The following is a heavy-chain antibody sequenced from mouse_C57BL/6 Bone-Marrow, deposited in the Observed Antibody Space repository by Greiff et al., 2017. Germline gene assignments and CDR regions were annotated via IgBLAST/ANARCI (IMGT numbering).Heavy chain of an antibody. CDR3: TTPRTTVAAPWFAY. CDR1: GFNIKDDY. CDR2: IDPENGDT. Sequence: VQLKESGAELVRPGASVKLSCTASGFNIKDDYMHWVKQRPEQGLEWIGWIDPENGDTEYASKFQGKATITADTSSNPAYLQLSSLTSEDTAVYYCTTPRTTVAAPWFAYWGQGTLVTVSA. D-gene: IGHD1-1*01. J-gene: IGHJ3*01. V-gene: IGHV14-4*01.